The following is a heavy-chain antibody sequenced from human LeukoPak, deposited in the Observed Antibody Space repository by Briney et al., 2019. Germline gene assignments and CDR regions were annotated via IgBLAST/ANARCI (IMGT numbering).Heavy chain of an antibody. CDR2: IYYSGST. V-gene: IGHV4-39*01. Sequence: SGTLSLTCTVSGGSISSSSYYWGWLRQPPGKGLEWFGSIYYSGSTYYNPSLKSRVTISVDTSKNQFSLKLSSVTAADTAVYYCARQDLYSSGWYFDYWGQGTLVTVSS. CDR3: ARQDLYSSGWYFDY. J-gene: IGHJ4*02. CDR1: GGSISSSSYY. D-gene: IGHD6-19*01.